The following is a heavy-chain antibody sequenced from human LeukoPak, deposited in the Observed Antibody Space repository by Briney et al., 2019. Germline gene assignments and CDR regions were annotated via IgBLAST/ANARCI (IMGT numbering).Heavy chain of an antibody. CDR2: ISYDGSNK. D-gene: IGHD5-12*01. V-gene: IGHV3-30-3*01. CDR1: GFTFSSYA. CDR3: ARERPSRRGADAFDI. Sequence: GGSLRLSCAASGFTFSSYAMHWVRQAPGKGLEWVAVISYDGSNKYYADSVKGRFTISRDNSKNTLYLQMNSLRAEDTAVYYCARERPSRRGADAFDIWGQGTMVTVSS. J-gene: IGHJ3*02.